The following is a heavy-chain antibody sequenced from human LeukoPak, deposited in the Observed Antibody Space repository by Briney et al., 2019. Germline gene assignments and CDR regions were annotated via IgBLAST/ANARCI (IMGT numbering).Heavy chain of an antibody. J-gene: IGHJ5*02. CDR3: TTDPLEGWFDP. CDR1: GFTFSNAW. Sequence: GGSLRLSCAASGFTFSNAWMSWVRQAPGKGLEWVGRIKSKTGGGTTDYAAPVKGRFTISRDDSKNTLYLQMNRLKTEDTAVYYCTTDPLEGWFDPWGQGTLVTVSS. CDR2: IKSKTGGGTT. D-gene: IGHD1-1*01. V-gene: IGHV3-15*01.